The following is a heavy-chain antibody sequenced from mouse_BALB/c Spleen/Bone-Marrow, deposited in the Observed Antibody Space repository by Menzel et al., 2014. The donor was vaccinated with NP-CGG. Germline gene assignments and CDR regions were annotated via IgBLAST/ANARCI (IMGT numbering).Heavy chain of an antibody. CDR1: GFTFSTYY. V-gene: IGHV5-6-2*01. CDR3: ARQGGNYPFAY. J-gene: IGHJ3*01. D-gene: IGHD2-1*01. Sequence: VQLKESGGGLVKLGGSLKLSCAASGFTFSTYYMSWVRQTPEKRLELVAAINSDGGSTYYPDTVKGRFTISRDNAKNTLYLQMSSLKSEDAALYYCARQGGNYPFAYWGQGTLVTVSA. CDR2: INSDGGST.